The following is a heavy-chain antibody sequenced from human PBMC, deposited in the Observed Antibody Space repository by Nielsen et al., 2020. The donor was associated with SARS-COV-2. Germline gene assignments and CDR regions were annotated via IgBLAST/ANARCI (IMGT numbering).Heavy chain of an antibody. D-gene: IGHD2-2*01. V-gene: IGHV3-23*01. CDR2: ISGSAGDT. J-gene: IGHJ6*02. CDR1: GFTFSSYA. CDR3: ASDSNSYNYYYYYGMDV. Sequence: GSLRLSCAASGFTFSSYAMSWVRQAPGKGLEWVSTISGSAGDTYYADSVKGRFTISRDNSKNTLYLQMNSLRAEDTAVYYCASDSNSYNYYYYYGMDVWGQGTTVTVSS.